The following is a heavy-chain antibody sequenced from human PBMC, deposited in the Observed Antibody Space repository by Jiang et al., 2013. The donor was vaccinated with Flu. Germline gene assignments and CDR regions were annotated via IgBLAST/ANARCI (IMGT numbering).Heavy chain of an antibody. V-gene: IGHV1-69*01. CDR2: IIPIFGTA. D-gene: IGHD3-10*01. CDR3: ARAPRDLNWFDP. J-gene: IGHJ5*02. CDR1: SSYA. Sequence: SSYAISWVRQAPGQGLEWMGGIIPIFGTANYAQKFQGRVTIIADESTSTAYMELSSLRSEDTAVYYCARAPRDLNWFDPWGQGTLVTVSS.